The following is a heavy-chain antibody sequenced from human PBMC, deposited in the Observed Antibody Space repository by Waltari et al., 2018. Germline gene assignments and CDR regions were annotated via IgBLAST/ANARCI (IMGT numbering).Heavy chain of an antibody. Sequence: EVQLVESGGGLVKPGGSLRLSCAASGFTFSNAWMSWVRQAPGKGLEWVGRIKSKTDGGTTDYAAHVKGRCTISRDDSKNTLYLQMNSLKTEDTAVYYCTTGGSSSLLYYYGMDVWGQGTTVTVSS. J-gene: IGHJ6*02. CDR3: TTGGSSSLLYYYGMDV. D-gene: IGHD6-6*01. V-gene: IGHV3-15*01. CDR1: GFTFSNAW. CDR2: IKSKTDGGTT.